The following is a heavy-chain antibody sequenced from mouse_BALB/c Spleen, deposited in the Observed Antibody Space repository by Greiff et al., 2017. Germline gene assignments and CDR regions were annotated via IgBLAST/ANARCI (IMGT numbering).Heavy chain of an antibody. V-gene: IGHV6-6*02. CDR3: TRDYGNYYAMDY. J-gene: IGHJ4*01. D-gene: IGHD2-1*01. Sequence: DVMLVESGGGLVQPGGSMKLSCVASGFTFSNYWMNWVRQSPEKGLEWVAEIRLKSNNYATHYAESVKGRFTISRDDSKSSVYLQMNNLRAEDTGIYYCTRDYGNYYAMDYWGQGTSVTVSS. CDR2: IRLKSNNYAT. CDR1: GFTFSNYW.